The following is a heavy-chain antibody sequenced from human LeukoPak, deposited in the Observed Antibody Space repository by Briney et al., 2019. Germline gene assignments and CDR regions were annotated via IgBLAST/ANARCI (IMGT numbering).Heavy chain of an antibody. CDR3: AKDRIIMVRGVIIFDY. CDR1: GFTFSSYA. J-gene: IGHJ4*02. V-gene: IGHV3-23*01. D-gene: IGHD3-10*01. Sequence: GGSLRLSCAVSGFTFSSYAMSWVRQAPGKGLEWVSAISGSGGSTYYADSVKGRFTISRDNSKNTLYLQMNSLRAEDTAVYYCAKDRIIMVRGVIIFDYWGQGTLVTVSS. CDR2: ISGSGGST.